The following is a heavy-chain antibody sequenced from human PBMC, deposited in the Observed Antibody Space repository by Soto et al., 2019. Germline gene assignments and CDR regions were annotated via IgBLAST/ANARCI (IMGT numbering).Heavy chain of an antibody. Sequence: PGGSLRLSCAASGINFNDYWMSWVRQAPGKGLEWVANIKEDGSSKYYVDSVKGRFTISRDNAKNSLYLQMNSLRAEDTALYYCASDNWYLFDHWGQGTPVTLSS. V-gene: IGHV3-7*03. CDR2: IKEDGSSK. CDR3: ASDNWYLFDH. CDR1: GINFNDYW. D-gene: IGHD1-1*01. J-gene: IGHJ4*02.